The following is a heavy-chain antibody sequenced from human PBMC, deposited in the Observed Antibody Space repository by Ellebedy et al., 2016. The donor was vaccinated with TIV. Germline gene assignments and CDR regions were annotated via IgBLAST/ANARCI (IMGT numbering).Heavy chain of an antibody. J-gene: IGHJ4*02. CDR3: ARNWGPL. D-gene: IGHD3-16*01. CDR2: SIDGSDNT. CDR1: GFTFGSYA. V-gene: IGHV3-21*01. Sequence: GESLKISCAASGFTFGSYAMNWVRQAPGKGLEWVSTSIDGSDNTYYADSVKGRFTISRDNAKNSLYLQMNSLRAEDTAVYYCARNWGPLWGQGTLVTVSS.